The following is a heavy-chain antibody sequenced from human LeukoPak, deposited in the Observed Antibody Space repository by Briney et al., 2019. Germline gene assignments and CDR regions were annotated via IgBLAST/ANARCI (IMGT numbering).Heavy chain of an antibody. CDR2: ISSGDSTV. CDR3: ARRPDGYAYGLDY. D-gene: IGHD5-18*01. V-gene: IGHV3-11*01. CDR1: GFTFSDYY. Sequence: GGSLRLSCSASGFTFSDYYMSGVRQTPGKGLEWLSYISSGDSTVYYADAVKGRFTVSRDNAKNSLYLQMSSLRPEDTAVYYCARRPDGYAYGLDYWGQGTLVTVSS. J-gene: IGHJ4*02.